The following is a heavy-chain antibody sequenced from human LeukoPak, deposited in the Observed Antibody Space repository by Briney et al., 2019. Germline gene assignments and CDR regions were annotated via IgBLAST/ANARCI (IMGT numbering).Heavy chain of an antibody. V-gene: IGHV4-39*01. CDR2: IYDSGST. CDR3: ANRWRGFLDP. D-gene: IGHD2-15*01. J-gene: IGHJ5*02. CDR1: GGSIRSSYYY. Sequence: SETLSLTCTVSGGSIRSSYYYWGWIRQPPGKGLEWIGSIYDSGSTYYNPSLKSRVTISVDTSKNQFSLRLRSVTAADTAVYYCANRWRGFLDPWGQGTLVTVSS.